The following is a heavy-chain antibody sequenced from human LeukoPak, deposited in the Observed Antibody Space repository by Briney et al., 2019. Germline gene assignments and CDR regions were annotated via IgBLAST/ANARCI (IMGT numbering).Heavy chain of an antibody. V-gene: IGHV1-69*13. CDR3: ARQIISYYDFWSGLDY. J-gene: IGHJ4*02. CDR2: IIPIFGTA. CDR1: GYTFTSYG. Sequence: SVKVSCKASGYTFTSYGISWVRQAPGQGLEWMGGIIPIFGTANYAQKFQGRVTITADESTSTAYMELSSLRSEDTAVYYCARQIISYYDFWSGLDYWGQGTLVTVSS. D-gene: IGHD3-3*01.